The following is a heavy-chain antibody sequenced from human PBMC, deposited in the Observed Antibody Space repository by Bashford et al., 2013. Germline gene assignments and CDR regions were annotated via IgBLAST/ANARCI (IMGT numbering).Heavy chain of an antibody. Sequence: VDSGGSLRLSCAASGFTFDDYGMSWVRQAPGKGLEWVSGISWNSVSMGYADSVKGRFTISRDNAKKSLYLQMNSLRAEDTALYYCVKDAFRTSWAPFDNWGRGTLVTVSS. V-gene: IGHV3-9*01. J-gene: IGHJ4*02. D-gene: IGHD2-2*01. CDR3: VKDAFRTSWAPFDN. CDR1: GFTFDDYG. CDR2: ISWNSVSM.